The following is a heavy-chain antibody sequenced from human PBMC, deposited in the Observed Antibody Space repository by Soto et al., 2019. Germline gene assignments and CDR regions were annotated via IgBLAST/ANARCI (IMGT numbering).Heavy chain of an antibody. CDR1: SGSISSSNW. J-gene: IGHJ4*02. Sequence: ASETLSLTCAVSSGSISSSNWWSWVRQPPGKGLEWIGEIYHSGSTNYNPSLKSRVTISVDKSKNQFSLKLSSVTAADTAVYYCARTREDLWSGYLFDYWGQGTLVTVSS. CDR3: ARTREDLWSGYLFDY. CDR2: IYHSGST. V-gene: IGHV4-4*02. D-gene: IGHD3-3*01.